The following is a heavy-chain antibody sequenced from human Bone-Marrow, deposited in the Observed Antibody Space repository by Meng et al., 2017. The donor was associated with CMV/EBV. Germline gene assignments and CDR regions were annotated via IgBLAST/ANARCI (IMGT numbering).Heavy chain of an antibody. CDR3: ARDGGGMATIIDY. D-gene: IGHD5-24*01. CDR1: GYTITGYY. Sequence: KAAGYTITGYYMHWVRQAPGQGLEWMGWINPNGGGTNYTQKFQSRVTMTRDTSISTAYMELSRLRSDDTAVYYCARDGGGMATIIDYWGQGTLVTVSS. V-gene: IGHV1-2*02. CDR2: INPNGGGT. J-gene: IGHJ4*02.